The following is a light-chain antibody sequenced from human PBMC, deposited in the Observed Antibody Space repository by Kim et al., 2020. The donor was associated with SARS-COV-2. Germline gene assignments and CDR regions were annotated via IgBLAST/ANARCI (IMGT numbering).Light chain of an antibody. CDR3: QQYKDWYT. CDR1: QSVSNN. V-gene: IGKV3-15*01. J-gene: IGKJ2*01. CDR2: DIS. Sequence: EIVLTQSPATLSVSPGERATLSCRANQSVSNNLAWYQHKPGQGPRVLIYDISTRVTGIPARFSGSGSGTEFTLTISSLQSEDFAIYYCQQYKDWYTFGQGTKLEI.